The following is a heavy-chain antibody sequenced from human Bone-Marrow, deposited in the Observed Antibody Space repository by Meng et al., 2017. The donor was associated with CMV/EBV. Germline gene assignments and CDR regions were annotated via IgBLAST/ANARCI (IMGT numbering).Heavy chain of an antibody. CDR2: INHSGST. CDR1: GGSFSGYY. J-gene: IGHJ4*02. CDR3: ARIRRLGVRGAADY. D-gene: IGHD3-10*01. Sequence: SETLSLTCAVYGGSFSGYYWSWIRQPPGKGLEWIGEINHSGSTNYNPSLKSRVTISVDTSKNQFSLKLSSVTAADTAVYYCARIRRLGVRGAADYWGQGTLVTVPS. V-gene: IGHV4-34*01.